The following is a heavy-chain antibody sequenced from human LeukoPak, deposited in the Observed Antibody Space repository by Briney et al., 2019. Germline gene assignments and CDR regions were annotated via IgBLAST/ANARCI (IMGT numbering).Heavy chain of an antibody. CDR1: GGSISSYY. V-gene: IGHV4-4*07. D-gene: IGHD3-3*01. CDR2: IYTSGST. Sequence: TLSLTFTVSGGSISSYYRSWIRQPAGKGLEWIGRIYTSGSTNYNPSLKSRVTVSVDTSKNQFSLKLSSVTAADTAVYYCARPRITIFGVEAGEYYYFMDFWGKGTTVTVSS. J-gene: IGHJ6*03. CDR3: ARPRITIFGVEAGEYYYFMDF.